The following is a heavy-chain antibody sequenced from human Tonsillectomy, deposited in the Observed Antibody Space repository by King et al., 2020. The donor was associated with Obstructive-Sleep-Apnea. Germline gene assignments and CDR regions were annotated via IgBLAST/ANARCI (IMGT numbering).Heavy chain of an antibody. CDR3: ARDSSSNYYYGMDV. Sequence: VQLQESGPGLVKPSQTLSLTCTVSGGSISSGGYYWSWIRQHPGKCLEWIGYIYYSGSTYYNPSLKSRVTISVDTSKNQFSLKLSSVTAADTAVYYCARDSSSNYYYGMDVWGQGTTVTVSS. V-gene: IGHV4-31*03. D-gene: IGHD6-6*01. CDR2: IYYSGST. J-gene: IGHJ6*02. CDR1: GGSISSGGYY.